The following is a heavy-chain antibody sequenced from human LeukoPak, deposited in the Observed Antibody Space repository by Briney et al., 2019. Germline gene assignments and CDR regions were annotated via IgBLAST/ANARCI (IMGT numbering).Heavy chain of an antibody. CDR1: GFTFSSYA. D-gene: IGHD2-2*01. CDR3: AKDALPHCSSTSCYGNYYYGMDV. CDR2: ISGSGGST. J-gene: IGHJ6*02. Sequence: GGSLRLSCAASGFTFSSYAMGWVRQAPGKGLEWVSAISGSGGSTYYADSVKGRFTISRDNSKNTLYLQMNSLRAEDTAVYYCAKDALPHCSSTSCYGNYYYGMDVWGQGTTVTVSS. V-gene: IGHV3-23*01.